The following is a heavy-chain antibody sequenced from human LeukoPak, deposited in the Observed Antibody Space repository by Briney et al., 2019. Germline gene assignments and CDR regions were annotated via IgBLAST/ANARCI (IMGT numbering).Heavy chain of an antibody. CDR2: INHSGST. J-gene: IGHJ5*02. V-gene: IGHV4-34*01. D-gene: IGHD6-13*01. Sequence: SETLSLTCAVYGGSFSGYYWSWIRQPPGKGLEWIGEINHSGSTNYNPSLKSQVTISVDTSKNQFSLKLSSVTPEDTAVYYCARAGIAAAGDNWFDPWGQGTLVTVSS. CDR1: GGSFSGYY. CDR3: ARAGIAAAGDNWFDP.